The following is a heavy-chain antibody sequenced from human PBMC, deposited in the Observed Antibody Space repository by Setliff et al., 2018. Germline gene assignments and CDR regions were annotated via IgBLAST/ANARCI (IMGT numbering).Heavy chain of an antibody. Sequence: PSETLSLTCAVSGYSISSGYYWGWIRQPPGKGLEWIGSIYHSGSTYYNPSLKSRVTISVDTSTNQFSLRLTSLTAADTAVYYCARGDSSDIVAVPDAMRRGWFDPWGQGTLVTVSS. CDR2: IYHSGST. D-gene: IGHD2-2*01. V-gene: IGHV4-38-2*01. CDR3: ARGDSSDIVAVPDAMRRGWFDP. J-gene: IGHJ5*02. CDR1: GYSISSGYY.